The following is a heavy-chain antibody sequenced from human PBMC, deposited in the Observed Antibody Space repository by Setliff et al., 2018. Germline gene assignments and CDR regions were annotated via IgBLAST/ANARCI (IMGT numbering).Heavy chain of an antibody. CDR1: GGSISGYY. Sequence: PSETLSLTCNVSGGSISGYYWSWIWQPPGKGLEWIGNIYSSGSIKYNPSLRSRVTISVDTVKNQFSLRLGSLTAADTAVYYCARAPDSGTYYNLYPYYNDVWGKGTTVTVSS. CDR2: IYSSGSI. V-gene: IGHV4-59*08. D-gene: IGHD1-26*01. J-gene: IGHJ6*03. CDR3: ARAPDSGTYYNLYPYYNDV.